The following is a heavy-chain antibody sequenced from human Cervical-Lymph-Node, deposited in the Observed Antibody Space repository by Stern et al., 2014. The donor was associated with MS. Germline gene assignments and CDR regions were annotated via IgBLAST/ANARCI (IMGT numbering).Heavy chain of an antibody. CDR1: GFSFDTFW. J-gene: IGHJ4*02. CDR2: IYPGDSVS. D-gene: IGHD3-22*01. CDR3: ARLSDDSGYYLDY. Sequence: EVQLLESGSEVNNPGESLKISCTGSGFSFDTFWVGWVRQLPGKGLDWIGIIYPGDSVSRYSPSFQGQVTISVDKSITTAYLQWGSLKASDTAMYYCARLSDDSGYYLDYWGQGTLVTVTS. V-gene: IGHV5-51*01.